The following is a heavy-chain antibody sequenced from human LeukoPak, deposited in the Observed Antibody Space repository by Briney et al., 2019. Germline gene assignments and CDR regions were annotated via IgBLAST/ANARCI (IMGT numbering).Heavy chain of an antibody. CDR1: GFTFSSYW. CDR2: INSDGSST. Sequence: PGGSLRLSCAASGFTFSSYWMHWVRHAPGKGLVWVSRINSDGSSTSYADSVKGRFTISRDNAKNSLYLQMNSLRAEDTALYYCAKDSLVGYVDYWGQGTLVTVSS. J-gene: IGHJ4*02. CDR3: AKDSLVGYVDY. V-gene: IGHV3-74*01. D-gene: IGHD3-16*01.